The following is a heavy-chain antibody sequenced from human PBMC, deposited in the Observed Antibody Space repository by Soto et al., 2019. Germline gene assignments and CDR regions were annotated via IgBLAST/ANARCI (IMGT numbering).Heavy chain of an antibody. CDR1: GFSLSTSGVG. CDR2: IYWDDDK. D-gene: IGHD3-9*01. J-gene: IGHJ5*02. CDR3: AHWDLGVRYDRGNWFDP. V-gene: IGHV2-5*02. Sequence: GSGPTLVNPTQTLTLTCTFSGFSLSTSGVGVGWIRQPPGKALEWLALIYWDDDKRYSPSLKSRLTITKDTSKNQVVLTMTNMDPVDTATYYCAHWDLGVRYDRGNWFDPWGQGTLVTVSS.